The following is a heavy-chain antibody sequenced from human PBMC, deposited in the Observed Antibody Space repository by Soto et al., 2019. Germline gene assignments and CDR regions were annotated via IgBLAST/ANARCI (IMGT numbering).Heavy chain of an antibody. V-gene: IGHV1-69*01. Sequence: QVLLVHSSAEVKKPGSSVKVSCKASGGTFTSTAFSWVRQAPGQGLEWMGGIIPFLGTPNYAQKFQARLTVTADASTTTVHMELSSLSSDDTAVYYCASSAGLDHLLNYYGLNVWGQGTTVTVSS. CDR2: IIPFLGTP. J-gene: IGHJ6*02. CDR1: GGTFTSTA. CDR3: ASSAGLDHLLNYYGLNV. D-gene: IGHD6-13*01.